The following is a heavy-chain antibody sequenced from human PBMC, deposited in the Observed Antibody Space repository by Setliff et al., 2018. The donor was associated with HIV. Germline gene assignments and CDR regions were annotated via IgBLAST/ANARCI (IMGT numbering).Heavy chain of an antibody. CDR3: ARDVLDLVISVYGF. V-gene: IGHV4-34*01. D-gene: IGHD3-22*01. Sequence: SETLSLTCAVYGGSLSGYYWSWIRQAPGKGLEWIGEINHRGRTRYNPSLKSRVTISVETSKNQFSLKLNSVTAADTAVYYCARDVLDLVISVYGFWGQGIPVTAPQ. CDR1: GGSLSGYY. J-gene: IGHJ4*02. CDR2: INHRGRT.